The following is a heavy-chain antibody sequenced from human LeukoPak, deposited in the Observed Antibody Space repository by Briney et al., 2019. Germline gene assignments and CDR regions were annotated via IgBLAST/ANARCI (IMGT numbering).Heavy chain of an antibody. V-gene: IGHV3-48*03. CDR2: ISSGSTI. J-gene: IGHJ4*02. Sequence: PGGSLRLSCAASGFTFSSYEMNWVRQAPGKGLEWVSYISSGSTIYYADSVKGRFTISRDNAKNSLYLQMNSLRAEDTAVYYCARDLRGNDYVWGSYRYIDYWGQGTLVTVSS. CDR1: GFTFSSYE. CDR3: ARDLRGNDYVWGSYRYIDY. D-gene: IGHD3-16*02.